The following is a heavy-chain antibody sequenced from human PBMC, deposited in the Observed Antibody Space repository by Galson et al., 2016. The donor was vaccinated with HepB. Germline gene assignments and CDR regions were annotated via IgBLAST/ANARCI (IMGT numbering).Heavy chain of an antibody. Sequence: SLRLSCAASGFPFDTYWMSWVRQAPGKGLEWVANIKQDGSEKYYVDSVKDRFTVSRDNAESSLYLQLSSLRAEDTAVYYCARDRRNYYDSSGYYTYWGQGTLVIVSS. CDR3: ARDRRNYYDSSGYYTY. J-gene: IGHJ4*02. CDR2: IKQDGSEK. V-gene: IGHV3-7*03. D-gene: IGHD3-22*01. CDR1: GFPFDTYW.